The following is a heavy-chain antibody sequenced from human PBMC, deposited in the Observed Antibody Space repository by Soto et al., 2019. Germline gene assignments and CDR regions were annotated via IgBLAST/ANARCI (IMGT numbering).Heavy chain of an antibody. CDR3: ARGGYSGYDVFSWFDP. CDR1: GYILTTSY. CDR2: INPNNGGT. Sequence: ASVKVSCKASGYILTTSYIHWVRQAPGQGLEWMGIINPNNGGTNYAQKFQGTVTMTRNTSISTAYMELSSLRSEDTAVYYCARGGYSGYDVFSWFDPWGQGTLVTVSS. V-gene: IGHV1-46*01. D-gene: IGHD5-12*01. J-gene: IGHJ5*02.